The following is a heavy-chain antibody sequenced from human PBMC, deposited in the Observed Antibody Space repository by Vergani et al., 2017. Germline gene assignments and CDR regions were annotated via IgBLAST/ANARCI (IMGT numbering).Heavy chain of an antibody. Sequence: QVQLVQSGAEVKKPGASVKVSCKASGYTFTSYAMHWVRQAPGQRLEWMGWINAGNGNTKYSQKFQGRVTITRDTSASTAYMELSSLRSEDTAVYYCARGRLGGYCSGGSCPRRFDPWGQGTLVTVSS. CDR2: INAGNGNT. V-gene: IGHV1-3*01. CDR1: GYTFTSYA. D-gene: IGHD2-15*01. CDR3: ARGRLGGYCSGGSCPRRFDP. J-gene: IGHJ5*02.